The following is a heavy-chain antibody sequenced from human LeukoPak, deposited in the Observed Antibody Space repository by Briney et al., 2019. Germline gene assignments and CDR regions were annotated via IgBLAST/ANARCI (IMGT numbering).Heavy chain of an antibody. D-gene: IGHD3-10*01. CDR2: IYTSGST. CDR1: GGSISSGSYY. J-gene: IGHJ4*02. V-gene: IGHV4-61*02. CDR3: AGDHSDGSGTK. Sequence: SQTLSLTCTVSGGSISSGSYYWSWIRQPAGKGLEWIGRIYTSGSTNYNPSLKSRVTISVDTSKNQFSLKLSSVTAADTAVYYCAGDHSDGSGTKWGQGTLVTVSS.